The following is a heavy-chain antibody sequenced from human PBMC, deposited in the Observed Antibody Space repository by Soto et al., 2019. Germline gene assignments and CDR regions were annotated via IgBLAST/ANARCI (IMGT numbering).Heavy chain of an antibody. Sequence: QVQLVQSGAEVKKPGASVKVSCKASGYTFTSYGISWVRQAPGQGLEWMGWISAYNGNTNYAQKLQGRVTMTTDTSTSTAYMELRSPRSDDTAVYYCARYGGPELRPEYGMDVWGQGTTVTVSS. D-gene: IGHD1-7*01. V-gene: IGHV1-18*01. J-gene: IGHJ6*02. CDR2: ISAYNGNT. CDR3: ARYGGPELRPEYGMDV. CDR1: GYTFTSYG.